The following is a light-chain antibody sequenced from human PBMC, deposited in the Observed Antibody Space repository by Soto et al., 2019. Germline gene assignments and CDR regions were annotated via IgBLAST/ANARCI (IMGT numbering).Light chain of an antibody. CDR2: WAS. V-gene: IGKV4-1*01. CDR1: QSVFYSSNNKNS. CDR3: QQYYSSPPWT. Sequence: DIVMTQSPDSLAVSLGERATINCKSSQSVFYSSNNKNSLAWYQQRPGQPPKLLIYWASARESGVPDRFSGSGSGTDFTLTITNLQADDVAIYYCQQYYSSPPWTFGQGTKVDIK. J-gene: IGKJ1*01.